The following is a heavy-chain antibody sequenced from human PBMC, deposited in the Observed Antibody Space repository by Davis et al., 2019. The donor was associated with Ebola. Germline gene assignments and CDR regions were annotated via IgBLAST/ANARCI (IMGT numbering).Heavy chain of an antibody. V-gene: IGHV3-9*01. CDR2: FTSNSGTT. Sequence: PGGSLRLSCAPSGPPFDDPAMPRFSQAPGKGPEWVSGFTSNSGTTAYADSVNGRFTISRDNAKDSLYLQMNSLRTEDTAFYYCAKDFYDSGSYIDAWGQGTLVAVSS. J-gene: IGHJ5*02. CDR1: GPPFDDPA. CDR3: AKDFYDSGSYIDA. D-gene: IGHD3-10*01.